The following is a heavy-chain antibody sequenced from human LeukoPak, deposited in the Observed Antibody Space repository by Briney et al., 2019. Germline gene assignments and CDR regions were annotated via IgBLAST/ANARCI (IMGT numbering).Heavy chain of an antibody. CDR1: GGSFSGYY. CDR3: ARGRWHQSY. V-gene: IGHV4-34*01. CDR2: INHSGST. J-gene: IGHJ4*02. D-gene: IGHD5-24*01. Sequence: SSETLSPTCAVYGGSFSGYYWSWIRQPPGKGLEWIGEINHSGSTNYNPSLKSRATISVDTSKNQFSLKLSSVTAADTAVYYCARGRWHQSYWGQGTLVTVSS.